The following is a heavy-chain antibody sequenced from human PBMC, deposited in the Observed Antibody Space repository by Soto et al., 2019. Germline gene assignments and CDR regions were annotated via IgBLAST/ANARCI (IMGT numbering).Heavy chain of an antibody. V-gene: IGHV4-34*01. D-gene: IGHD2-15*01. CDR3: ASLGYCSGGSRYSRDDYMDV. J-gene: IGHJ6*03. Sequence: QVQLQQWGAGLLKPSETLSLTCAVYGGSFSGYYWSWIRQPPGKGLEWIGEINHSGSTNYNPSLKSRVTISVDTSKNQFSLKLSSVTAADTAVYYCASLGYCSGGSRYSRDDYMDVWGKGTTVTVSS. CDR1: GGSFSGYY. CDR2: INHSGST.